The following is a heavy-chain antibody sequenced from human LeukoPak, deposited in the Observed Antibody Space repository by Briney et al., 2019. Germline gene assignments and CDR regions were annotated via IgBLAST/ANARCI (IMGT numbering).Heavy chain of an antibody. CDR2: INHSGST. CDR3: ARVARYCSGGSCYFSGMDV. Sequence: SETLSLTCAVYGGSFSGYYWSWIRQPPGKGLEWIGEINHSGSTNSNPSLKSRVTISVDTSKNQFSLKLSSVTAADTAVYYCARVARYCSGGSCYFSGMDVWGKGTTVTVSS. V-gene: IGHV4-34*01. D-gene: IGHD2-15*01. CDR1: GGSFSGYY. J-gene: IGHJ6*04.